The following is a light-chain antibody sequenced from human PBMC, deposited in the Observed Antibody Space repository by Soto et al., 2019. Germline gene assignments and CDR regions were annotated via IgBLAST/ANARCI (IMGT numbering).Light chain of an antibody. CDR3: QQYHYWWT. CDR2: GAS. V-gene: IGKV3-15*01. Sequence: EIVMTQSPATLSVSPGERATLSCRASQSVSSNLAWYQQKPGQTPRLLIYGASTRATGVPARFSGSGSGTEFTLTISSLQSEDFAVYYCQQYHYWWTFGQGTKVDNK. J-gene: IGKJ1*01. CDR1: QSVSSN.